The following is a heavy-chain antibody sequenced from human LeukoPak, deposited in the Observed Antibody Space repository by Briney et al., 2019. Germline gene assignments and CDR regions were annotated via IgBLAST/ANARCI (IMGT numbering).Heavy chain of an antibody. V-gene: IGHV4-59*08. CDR2: IYYSGST. CDR1: GGSISSYY. CDR3: AGTTVTSHYYYGMDV. Sequence: SETLSLTCTVSGGSISSYYWSWIRQPPGKGLERIGYIYYSGSTNYNPSLKSRVTISVDTSKNQFSLKLSSVTAADTAVYYCAGTTVTSHYYYGMDVWGQGTTVTVSS. J-gene: IGHJ6*02. D-gene: IGHD4-17*01.